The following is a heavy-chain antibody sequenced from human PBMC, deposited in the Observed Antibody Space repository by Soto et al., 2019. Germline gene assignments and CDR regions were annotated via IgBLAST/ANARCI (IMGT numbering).Heavy chain of an antibody. D-gene: IGHD6-25*01. J-gene: IGHJ3*02. CDR1: GATLNTFINYG. CDR2: IIPVFGAA. CDR3: ARGAATKIIVPMYEALEN. V-gene: IGHV1-69*12. Sequence: QVQLVQSGAEVKKPGSSVRVSCKASGATLNTFINYGITWVRQAPGQGLEWMGGIIPVFGAANHAQKFQDRVTISADESTRTVNMELSSLTSEDTDVYYCARGAATKIIVPMYEALENWGQGTMVTVSS.